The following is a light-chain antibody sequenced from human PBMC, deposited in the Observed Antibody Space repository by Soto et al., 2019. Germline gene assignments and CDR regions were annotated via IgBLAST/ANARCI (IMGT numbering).Light chain of an antibody. CDR2: DAS. CDR3: QQRSNWPS. CDR1: QSVSSY. Sequence: EIVLIQSPATLSLSPGERATLSCRASQSVSSYLAWYQQKPGQAPRLLIYDASNRATGIPARFSGSGSGTDFTLTISSLEPEDFAVYYCQQRSNWPSFGGGTKV. J-gene: IGKJ4*01. V-gene: IGKV3-11*01.